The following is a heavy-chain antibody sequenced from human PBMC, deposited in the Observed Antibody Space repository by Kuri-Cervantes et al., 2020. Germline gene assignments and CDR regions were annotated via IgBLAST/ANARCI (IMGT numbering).Heavy chain of an antibody. CDR1: GFTFSSYS. CDR2: IKQDGGEQ. CDR3: AREAVVPPDMTDDARDI. J-gene: IGHJ3*02. V-gene: IGHV3-7*01. Sequence: GESLKISCAASGFTFSSYSMNWVRQAPGKGLEWVANIKQDGGEQFYADSVRGRFTITRDNTINSVWLQMSSLRVEDTAVYYCAREAVVPPDMTDDARDIWGQGTMVTVSS. D-gene: IGHD2-2*01.